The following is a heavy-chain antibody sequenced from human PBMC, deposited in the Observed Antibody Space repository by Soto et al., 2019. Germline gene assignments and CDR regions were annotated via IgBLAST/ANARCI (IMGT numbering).Heavy chain of an antibody. Sequence: ASVKVSCKASGYTFTSYDINWVRQATGQGLEWMGWMNPNSGNTGYAQKFQGRVTMTRNTSISTAYMELSSLRSEDTAVYYCARMGSTHGWFDPWGQGTLVTVSS. V-gene: IGHV1-8*01. CDR3: ARMGSTHGWFDP. D-gene: IGHD2-8*01. CDR1: GYTFTSYD. J-gene: IGHJ5*02. CDR2: MNPNSGNT.